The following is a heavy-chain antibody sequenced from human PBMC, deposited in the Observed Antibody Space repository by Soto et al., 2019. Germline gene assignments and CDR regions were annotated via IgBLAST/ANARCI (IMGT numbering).Heavy chain of an antibody. CDR2: IYNSGST. CDR3: ARWYSSGWYGWFDP. D-gene: IGHD6-19*01. Sequence: PSETLSLTCTFSGGSIRSYYWSLIRQPPGKGLEWIGYIYNSGSTNYNPSLKSRVTISVDTSKNQFSLKLSSVTAADTAVYYCARWYSSGWYGWFDPWGQGTLVTVSS. CDR1: GGSIRSYY. V-gene: IGHV4-59*01. J-gene: IGHJ5*02.